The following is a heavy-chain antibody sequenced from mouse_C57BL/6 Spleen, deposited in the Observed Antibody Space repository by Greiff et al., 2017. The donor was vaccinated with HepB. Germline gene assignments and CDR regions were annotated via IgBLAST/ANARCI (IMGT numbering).Heavy chain of an antibody. CDR3: ARDYGNSHAMDY. CDR2: IYPRSGNT. V-gene: IGHV1-81*01. D-gene: IGHD2-1*01. J-gene: IGHJ4*01. CDR1: GYTFTSYG. Sequence: VQLQQSGAELARPGASVKLSCKASGYTFTSYGISWVKQRTGQGLEWIGEIYPRSGNTYYNEKFKGKATLTADKSSSTAYMERRSLTSEDSAVYFCARDYGNSHAMDYWGQGTSVTVSS.